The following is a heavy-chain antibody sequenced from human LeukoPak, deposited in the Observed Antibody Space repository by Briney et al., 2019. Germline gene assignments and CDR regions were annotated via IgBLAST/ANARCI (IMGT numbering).Heavy chain of an antibody. CDR1: GFTFSSYW. Sequence: PGGSLRLSCAASGFTFSSYWMSWVRQAPGKGLEWVANIKQDGSEKYYVDSVKGRFAISRDNAKNSLYLQMNSLRAEDTAVYYCARDNSDPYGDYAYYYMDVWGKGTTVTVSS. V-gene: IGHV3-7*01. CDR2: IKQDGSEK. CDR3: ARDNSDPYGDYAYYYMDV. J-gene: IGHJ6*03. D-gene: IGHD4-17*01.